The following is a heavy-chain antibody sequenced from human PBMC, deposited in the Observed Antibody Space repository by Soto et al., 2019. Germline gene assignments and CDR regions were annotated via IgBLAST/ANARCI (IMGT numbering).Heavy chain of an antibody. CDR3: AKDLSGDNRDYSDH. CDR1: GFTFSNHA. Sequence: EVQLLESGGGLVQPGESLTLSCAASGFTFSNHAMNWVRQAPGRGLEWVSSIKTTGGITYYADSVKGRFTISRDNPTNTLYLQMNSLRAEDTAVYFCAKDLSGDNRDYSDHWGQGNRVIVSS. J-gene: IGHJ4*02. V-gene: IGHV3-23*01. CDR2: IKTTGGIT. D-gene: IGHD4-17*01.